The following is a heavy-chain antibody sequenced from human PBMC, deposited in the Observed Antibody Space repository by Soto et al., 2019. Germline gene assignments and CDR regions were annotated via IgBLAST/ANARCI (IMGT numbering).Heavy chain of an antibody. CDR3: ARDLYYGSGSDRTNWFDP. Sequence: SETLSLTCTVSGGSISSGGYYWSWIRQHPGKGLEWIGYIYYSGSTYYNPSLKSRVTISVDTSKNQFSLKLSSVTAADTAVYYCARDLYYGSGSDRTNWFDPWGQGTLVTVSS. D-gene: IGHD3-10*01. CDR1: GGSISSGGYY. J-gene: IGHJ5*02. CDR2: IYYSGST. V-gene: IGHV4-31*03.